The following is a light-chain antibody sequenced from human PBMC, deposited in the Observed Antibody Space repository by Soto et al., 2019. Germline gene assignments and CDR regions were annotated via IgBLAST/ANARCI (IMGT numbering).Light chain of an antibody. Sequence: DTQMTQSPSILSASVGDRVTNTCRASQSIRSWLAWYQQKPGKAPKLLIYDAYRLESGVPSRFSGRRSGTEFTLTIAGLEPEDFATYYCQQYESYSPLTFGGGTKVEIK. V-gene: IGKV1-5*01. J-gene: IGKJ4*01. CDR2: DAY. CDR3: QQYESYSPLT. CDR1: QSIRSW.